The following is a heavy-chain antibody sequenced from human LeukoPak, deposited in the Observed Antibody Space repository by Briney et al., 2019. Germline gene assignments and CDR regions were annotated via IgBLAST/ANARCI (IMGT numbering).Heavy chain of an antibody. D-gene: IGHD6-13*01. CDR3: AKDGGDEQQGLLYYYYMDV. CDR2: ISWDGGST. J-gene: IGHJ6*03. Sequence: GRSLRLSCAASGFTFDEYAMHWVRQAPGKGLEWVSLISWDGGSTYYADSVKGRFAISRDNSKNSLYLQMNSLRAEDTALYYCAKDGGDEQQGLLYYYYMDVWGKGTTVTVSS. CDR1: GFTFDEYA. V-gene: IGHV3-43D*03.